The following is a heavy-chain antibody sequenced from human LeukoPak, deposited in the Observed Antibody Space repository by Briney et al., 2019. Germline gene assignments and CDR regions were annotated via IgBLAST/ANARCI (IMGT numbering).Heavy chain of an antibody. CDR2: IWYDGSNK. J-gene: IGHJ4*02. Sequence: PVGSLRLSCAASGFTFSSYVMHWVRQAPGKGLEWVAVIWYDGSNKYYEDSVKGRFTISRDNSKNTLYLQMNSLRAEDTAVYYCARAVLSSSWTSSDYRGQGTTVTVSS. CDR3: ARAVLSSSWTSSDY. CDR1: GFTFSSYV. V-gene: IGHV3-33*01. D-gene: IGHD6-13*01.